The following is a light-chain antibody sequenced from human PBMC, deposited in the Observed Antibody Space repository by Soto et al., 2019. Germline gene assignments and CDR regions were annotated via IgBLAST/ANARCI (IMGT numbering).Light chain of an antibody. V-gene: IGKV1D-12*01. CDR3: QQADSFPLT. CDR1: QDISSW. Sequence: DIPMTQSPSSVSASVGDRVIITCRASQDISSWLAWYQQKAGEAPKLLIFAASRLHSGVPSRFSGSVSGTDFTLTITNLQPEDFATYYYQQADSFPLTFGGGTKVEIK. CDR2: AAS. J-gene: IGKJ4*01.